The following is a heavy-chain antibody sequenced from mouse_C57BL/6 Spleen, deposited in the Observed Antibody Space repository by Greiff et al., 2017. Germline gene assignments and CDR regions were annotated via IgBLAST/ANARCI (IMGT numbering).Heavy chain of an antibody. CDR3: AIYYGSSSWYFDV. CDR1: GYSFTSYY. D-gene: IGHD1-1*01. J-gene: IGHJ1*03. V-gene: IGHV1-66*01. CDR2: IYPGSGNT. Sequence: VQLQQSGPELVKPGASVKISCKASGYSFTSYYIHWVKQRPGQGLEWIGWIYPGSGNTKYNEKFKGKATLTADTSSSTAYMQLSSLTSEDSAVYSCAIYYGSSSWYFDVWGTGTTVTVSS.